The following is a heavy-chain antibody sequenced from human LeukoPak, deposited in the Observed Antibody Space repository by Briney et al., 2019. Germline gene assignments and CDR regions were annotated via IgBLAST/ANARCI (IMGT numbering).Heavy chain of an antibody. D-gene: IGHD3-9*01. CDR3: AKDSRWRATGYYGY. V-gene: IGHV3-23*01. Sequence: GGSLRLSCAASGFTFSSYAMSWVRQAPGKGLEGVSAISGSGGSTYYADSVKGRFTISRDNSKNTLYLQMNSLRAEDTAVYYCAKDSRWRATGYYGYWGQGTLVTVSS. CDR2: ISGSGGST. J-gene: IGHJ4*02. CDR1: GFTFSSYA.